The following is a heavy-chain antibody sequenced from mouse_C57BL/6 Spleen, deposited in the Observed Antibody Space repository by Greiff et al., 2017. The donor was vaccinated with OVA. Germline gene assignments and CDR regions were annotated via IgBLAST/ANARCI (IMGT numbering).Heavy chain of an antibody. CDR3: ARSLYYYGSSRGYFDY. CDR2: ISYSGST. D-gene: IGHD1-1*01. V-gene: IGHV3-8*01. Sequence: DVQLQESGPGLAKPSQTLSLTCSVTGYSITSDYWNWIRKFPGNKLEYMGYISYSGSTYYNPSLKSRISITRDTSKNQYYLQLNSVTTEDTATYYCARSLYYYGSSRGYFDYWGQGTTLTVSS. J-gene: IGHJ2*01. CDR1: GYSITSDY.